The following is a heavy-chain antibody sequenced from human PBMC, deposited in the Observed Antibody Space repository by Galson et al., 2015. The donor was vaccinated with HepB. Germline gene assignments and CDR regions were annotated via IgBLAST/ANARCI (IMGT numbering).Heavy chain of an antibody. V-gene: IGHV5-51*03. J-gene: IGHJ6*02. D-gene: IGHD5-18*01. Sequence: QSGAEVKKPGESLKISCKGSGYSFTSYWIGWVRQMPGKGLEWMGIIYPGDSDTRYSPSFQGQVTISADKSISTAYLQWSSLKASAPPMYYCATASDTAMVTHYYYYGMDVWGQGTTVTASS. CDR3: ATASDTAMVTHYYYYGMDV. CDR1: GYSFTSYW. CDR2: IYPGDSDT.